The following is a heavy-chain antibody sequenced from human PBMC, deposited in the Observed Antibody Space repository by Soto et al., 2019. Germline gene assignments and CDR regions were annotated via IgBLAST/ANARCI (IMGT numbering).Heavy chain of an antibody. Sequence: QITLNESGPTVVSPTETLTLTCRFSGFSLTTSGVGVGWIRQSPGKAPEWLALIFWDDDKRYSASLKSRLTITKDTSKNQVVVTVSGLDPTDTATYYCAHRVLRTVFGLVTTTAIYFDFWGQGTPVAVSS. CDR3: AHRVLRTVFGLVTTTAIYFDF. D-gene: IGHD3-3*01. CDR2: IFWDDDK. J-gene: IGHJ4*02. CDR1: GFSLTTSGVG. V-gene: IGHV2-5*02.